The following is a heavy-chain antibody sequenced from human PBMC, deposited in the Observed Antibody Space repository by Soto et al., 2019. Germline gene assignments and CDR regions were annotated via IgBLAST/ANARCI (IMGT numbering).Heavy chain of an antibody. D-gene: IGHD4-17*01. CDR3: ARRNYGDYHYYYGMDV. CDR1: GYSFTSYW. V-gene: IGHV5-51*01. CDR2: IYPGDSDT. J-gene: IGHJ6*02. Sequence: GESLKISCKGSGYSFTSYWIGWVRQMPGKSLEWMGIIYPGDSDTRYSPSFQGQVTISADKSISTAYLQWSSLKASDTAMYYCARRNYGDYHYYYGMDVWGQGTTVTVSS.